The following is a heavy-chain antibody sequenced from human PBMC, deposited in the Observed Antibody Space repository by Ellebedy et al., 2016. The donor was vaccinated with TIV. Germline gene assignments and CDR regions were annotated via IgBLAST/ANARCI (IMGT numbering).Heavy chain of an antibody. J-gene: IGHJ6*03. D-gene: IGHD6-6*01. CDR1: GGSISSYY. V-gene: IGHV4-59*01. Sequence: SETLSLXXTVSGGSISSYYWSWIRQPPGKGLEWIGYIYYSGSTNYNPSLKSRVTISVDTSKNQFSLKLSSVTAADTAVYYCARGIAARLLGYYYYMDVWGKGTTVTVSS. CDR3: ARGIAARLLGYYYYMDV. CDR2: IYYSGST.